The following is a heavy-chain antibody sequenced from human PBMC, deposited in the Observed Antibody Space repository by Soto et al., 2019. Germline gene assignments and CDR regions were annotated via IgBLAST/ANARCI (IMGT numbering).Heavy chain of an antibody. D-gene: IGHD3-10*01. Sequence: PGESLKISCQGSTDSLINYWIHWVRQKPGKGLEWVGRIDPSGSHTTYSPSFQGLVTFSFDKSISAAYLQWNSLKASDTAMYYCARHGVRPTSRIPLWFAELRLYEGQYYGMDVWGQGTTVTVSS. J-gene: IGHJ6*02. V-gene: IGHV5-10-1*01. CDR3: ARHGVRPTSRIPLWFAELRLYEGQYYGMDV. CDR1: TDSLINYW. CDR2: IDPSGSHT.